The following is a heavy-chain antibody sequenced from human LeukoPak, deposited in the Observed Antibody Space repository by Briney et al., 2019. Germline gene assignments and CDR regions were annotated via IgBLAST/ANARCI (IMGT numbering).Heavy chain of an antibody. CDR1: GFTFSSYA. J-gene: IGHJ6*02. V-gene: IGHV3-23*01. CDR3: AREGYYYGSVYYYYGMDV. CDR2: ISGSGGST. D-gene: IGHD3-10*01. Sequence: PGGSLRLSCAASGFTFSSYAMSWVRQAPGKGLEWVSAISGSGGSTYYADSVKGRFTISRDNSKNTLYLQMNSLRAEDTAVYYCAREGYYYGSVYYYYGMDVWGQGTTVTVSS.